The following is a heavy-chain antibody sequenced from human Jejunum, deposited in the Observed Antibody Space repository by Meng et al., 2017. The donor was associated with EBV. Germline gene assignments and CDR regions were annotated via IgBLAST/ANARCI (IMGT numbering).Heavy chain of an antibody. D-gene: IGHD5-24*01. Sequence: RLVHEGADVTTPGSAVKVSGKVSWYTLTRYYMHWVRQAPGQGLEWMGIINPTGDSTTYAEKFQGRLTMTRDTSTTTAYMELSSLRSEDTAVYYCAGGMTIRQNWFDPWGQGTLVTVSS. CDR2: INPTGDST. CDR1: WYTLTRYY. CDR3: AGGMTIRQNWFDP. V-gene: IGHV1-46*01. J-gene: IGHJ5*02.